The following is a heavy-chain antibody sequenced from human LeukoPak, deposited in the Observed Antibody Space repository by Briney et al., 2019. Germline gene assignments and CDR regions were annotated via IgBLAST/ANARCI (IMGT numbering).Heavy chain of an antibody. CDR3: AKLAKYFYGWEPYYFFEH. Sequence: GGSLRLSCVASGFTFSSYWMSWVRQAPGKGLEWVANINQDGSEKYYVDSVKGRFTISRDNAKNSLYLQMNSLRVEDTAVYYCAKLAKYFYGWEPYYFFEHWGQGTPVTASS. J-gene: IGHJ4*02. CDR2: INQDGSEK. V-gene: IGHV3-7*01. CDR1: GFTFSSYW. D-gene: IGHD3-10*01.